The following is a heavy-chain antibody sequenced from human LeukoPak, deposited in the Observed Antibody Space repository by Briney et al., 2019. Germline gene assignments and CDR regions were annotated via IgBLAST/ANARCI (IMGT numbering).Heavy chain of an antibody. V-gene: IGHV1-2*02. CDR3: ARDIVVVPAAPRGCDY. CDR2: INPNSGGT. Sequence: ASVKVSCKASGYTVTNYYMHWVRQAPGQGLEWMGWINPNSGGTNYAQKFQGRVTMTRDTSIRTAYMELSRLRSDDTAIYYCARDIVVVPAAPRGCDYWGQGTLVTVSS. D-gene: IGHD2-2*01. CDR1: GYTVTNYY. J-gene: IGHJ4*02.